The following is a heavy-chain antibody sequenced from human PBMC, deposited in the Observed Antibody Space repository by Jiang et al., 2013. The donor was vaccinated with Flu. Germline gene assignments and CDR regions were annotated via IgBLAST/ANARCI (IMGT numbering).Heavy chain of an antibody. V-gene: IGHV4-31*03. Sequence: GLVKPSQTLSLTCTVSGGSISSGGYYWSWIRQHPGKGLEWIGYIYYSGSTYYNPSLKSRVTISVDTSKNQFSLKLGSVTAADTAVYYCAGLGYCSSTSCYSDYYFDYWGQGTLVTVSS. CDR3: AGLGYCSSTSCYSDYYFDY. J-gene: IGHJ4*02. CDR2: IYYSGST. D-gene: IGHD2-2*01. CDR1: GGSISSGGYY.